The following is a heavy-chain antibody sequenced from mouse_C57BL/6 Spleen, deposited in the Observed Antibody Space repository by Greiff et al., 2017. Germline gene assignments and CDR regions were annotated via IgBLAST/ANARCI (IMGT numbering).Heavy chain of an antibody. V-gene: IGHV1-54*01. CDR2: INPGSGGT. CDR3: ARWIFPYYFDY. J-gene: IGHJ2*01. CDR1: GYAFTNYL. Sequence: VMLVESGAELVRPGTSVKVSCKASGYAFTNYLIEWVKQRPGQGLEWIGVINPGSGGTNYNEKFKGKATLTADKSSSTAYMQLSSLTSEDSAVYFCARWIFPYYFDYWGQGTTLTVSS.